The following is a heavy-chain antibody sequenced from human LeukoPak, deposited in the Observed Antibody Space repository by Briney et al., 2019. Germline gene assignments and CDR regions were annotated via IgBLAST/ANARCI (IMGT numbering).Heavy chain of an antibody. J-gene: IGHJ3*02. CDR2: IYYSGST. CDR1: GGSISSYY. Sequence: KPSETLSLTCTVSGGSISSYYWSWIRQPPGKGLEWIGYIYYSGSTNYNPSLKSRVTISVDTSKNQFSLKLSSVTAADTAVYYCAREGSRYGSGGDAFDIWGQGTMVTVSS. CDR3: AREGSRYGSGGDAFDI. V-gene: IGHV4-59*01. D-gene: IGHD5-18*01.